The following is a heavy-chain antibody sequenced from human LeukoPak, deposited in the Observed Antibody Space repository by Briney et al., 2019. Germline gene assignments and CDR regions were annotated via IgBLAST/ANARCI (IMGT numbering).Heavy chain of an antibody. D-gene: IGHD6-6*01. V-gene: IGHV1-3*03. J-gene: IGHJ6*03. Sequence: ASVKVSCKASGYTFTSYVIHWVRQAPGQRVEWMGWINAGHGNTKYSQEFQDRVTITRDTSASTVYMELSRLRSGDIAVYYCARARYETRIWPKSIYDYYHYMYVWGKGTTVTVSS. CDR2: INAGHGNT. CDR1: GYTFTSYV. CDR3: ARARYETRIWPKSIYDYYHYMYV.